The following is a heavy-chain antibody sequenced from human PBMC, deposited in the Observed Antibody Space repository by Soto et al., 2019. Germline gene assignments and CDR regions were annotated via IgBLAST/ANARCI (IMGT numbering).Heavy chain of an antibody. J-gene: IGHJ4*02. CDR1: GYSFTRFG. CDR2: ISTYNGNT. Sequence: QVQLLQSGAEVKKPGASVRVSCKASGYSFTRFGISWVRQAPGQGLEWVGRISTYNGNTKYAQKLEGRVTVSTDTSTSAAYMELRSLRSDDTAVYYCARDPKYSPSPQVFDYWGQGTLLTVSS. CDR3: ARDPKYSPSPQVFDY. V-gene: IGHV1-18*01. D-gene: IGHD6-6*01.